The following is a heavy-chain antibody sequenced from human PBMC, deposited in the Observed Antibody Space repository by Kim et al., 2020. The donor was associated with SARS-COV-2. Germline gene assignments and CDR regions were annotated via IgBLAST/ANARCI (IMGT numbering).Heavy chain of an antibody. J-gene: IGHJ4*02. Sequence: YNPPPKSRVTISVDTAKNQFSLKLSSVTAADTAVYYCARQKGWFGELFDYWGQGTLVTVSS. CDR3: ARQKGWFGELFDY. V-gene: IGHV4-59*08. D-gene: IGHD3-10*01.